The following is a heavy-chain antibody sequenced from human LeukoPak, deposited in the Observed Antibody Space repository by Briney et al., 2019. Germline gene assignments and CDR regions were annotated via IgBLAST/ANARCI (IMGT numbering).Heavy chain of an antibody. CDR2: MYPGDSGT. Sequence: GEALKISCKGSGYSFTSYWIGWVRQMPGKSLEWVGVMYPGDSGTRYRPSFQGQVTISADKPISTAYLQWSSLKASDTAMYYCARQEIAAAYSDYWGQGTLVTVSS. V-gene: IGHV5-51*01. CDR1: GYSFTSYW. D-gene: IGHD6-13*01. CDR3: ARQEIAAAYSDY. J-gene: IGHJ4*02.